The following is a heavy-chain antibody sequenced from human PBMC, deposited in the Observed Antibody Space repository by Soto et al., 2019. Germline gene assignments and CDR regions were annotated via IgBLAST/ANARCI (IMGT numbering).Heavy chain of an antibody. CDR3: ARGFRLLWFGELSSKRYYYGMDV. J-gene: IGHJ6*02. CDR2: IIPIFGTA. Sequence: SVKVSCKASGGTFSSYAISWVRQAPGQGLEWMGGIIPIFGTANYAQKFQGRVTITADESTSTAYMELSSLRSEDTAVYYCARGFRLLWFGELSSKRYYYGMDVWGQGTTVTVSS. CDR1: GGTFSSYA. V-gene: IGHV1-69*13. D-gene: IGHD3-10*01.